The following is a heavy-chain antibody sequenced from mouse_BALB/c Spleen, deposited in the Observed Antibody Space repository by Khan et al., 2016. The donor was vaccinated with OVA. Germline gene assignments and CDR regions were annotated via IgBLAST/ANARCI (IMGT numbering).Heavy chain of an antibody. CDR3: TRTGYGAFAY. CDR2: INPSNGGT. D-gene: IGHD1-1*02. V-gene: IGHV1-53*01. CDR1: GYTFTSYY. Sequence: QVQLKQSGAELVKPGASVRLSCKASGYTFTSYYLYWVKQRPGQGLEWIGYINPSNGGTNFNEKFKTKATLTVDKSSSTAYMQLSSLTSEDSAVYCCTRTGYGAFAYWGQGTLVTVSA. J-gene: IGHJ3*01.